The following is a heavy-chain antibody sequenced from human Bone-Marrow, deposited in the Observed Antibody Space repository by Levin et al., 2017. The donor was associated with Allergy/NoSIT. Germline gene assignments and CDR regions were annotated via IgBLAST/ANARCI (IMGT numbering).Heavy chain of an antibody. Sequence: GGSLRLSCAASEFTFSTFAMTWVRQVPGREMEWVSFISSSGGTTYYTDSVRGRFTVSRDNSKNTLNLQMNSLRAEDSAVYYCARFMGRSGPGWGRAADVWGQVTLGTVSS. CDR2: ISSSGGTT. D-gene: IGHD3-10*01. CDR1: EFTFSTFA. CDR3: ARFMGRSGPGWGRAADV. V-gene: IGHV3-23*01. J-gene: IGHJ3*01.